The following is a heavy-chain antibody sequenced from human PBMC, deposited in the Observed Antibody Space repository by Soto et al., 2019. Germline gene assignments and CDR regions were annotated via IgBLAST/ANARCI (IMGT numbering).Heavy chain of an antibody. V-gene: IGHV1-2*06. CDR3: ARDGNFAFLGYSFAFDF. CDR2: MNLDTGGT. D-gene: IGHD5-18*01. J-gene: IGHJ4*02. Sequence: QVQLVQSGAEVKKPGASVRVSCETSGYRFTAYYIHWVRQAPGQGLEWMGRMNLDTGGTTYAQKFQGRVTMTRDTSISTAYMELSSLKSDVTAMYYCARDGNFAFLGYSFAFDFWGQGTLVTVSS. CDR1: GYRFTAYY.